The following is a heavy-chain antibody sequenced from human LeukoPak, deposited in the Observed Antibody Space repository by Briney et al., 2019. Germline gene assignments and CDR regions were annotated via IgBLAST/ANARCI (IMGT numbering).Heavy chain of an antibody. D-gene: IGHD6-13*01. V-gene: IGHV3-48*04. CDR3: ARIAAAGPYYYYGMDV. Sequence: GGSLRLSCAVSGFTFSSYSMNWVRQAPGKGLEWVSYTSSSSRTIYYADSVKGRFTISRDNAKNSLYLQMNSLRAEDTAVYYCARIAAAGPYYYYGMDVWGQGTTVTVSS. J-gene: IGHJ6*02. CDR1: GFTFSSYS. CDR2: TSSSSRTI.